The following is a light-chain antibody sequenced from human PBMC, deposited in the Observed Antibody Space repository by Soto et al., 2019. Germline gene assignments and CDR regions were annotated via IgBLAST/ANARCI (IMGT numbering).Light chain of an antibody. CDR2: AAS. V-gene: IGKV1-39*01. J-gene: IGKJ2*01. Sequence: DIQMTQSPSSLSASVGDRVTITCRASQSISSYLNWYKQKPGKAPKLLIYAASSLQSGVPSRFSGSGSGTDFTLTISSLQPEDFATYYCQQSYRTPPTFGQGTKLEIK. CDR1: QSISSY. CDR3: QQSYRTPPT.